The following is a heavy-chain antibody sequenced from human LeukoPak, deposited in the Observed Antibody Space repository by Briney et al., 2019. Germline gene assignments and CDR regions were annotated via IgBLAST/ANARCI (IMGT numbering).Heavy chain of an antibody. CDR1: GYTFTSYY. J-gene: IGHJ4*02. CDR3: ASHGTYGSGSYYNDLVLGY. CDR2: INPSGGST. V-gene: IGHV1-46*01. D-gene: IGHD3-10*01. Sequence: GASVKVSCKASGYTFTSYYMHWVRQAPGQGLEWMGIINPSGGSTSYAQKFQGRVTMTRDTSTSTVYMELSSLRSEDTAVYYCASHGTYGSGSYYNDLVLGYWGQGTLVTVSS.